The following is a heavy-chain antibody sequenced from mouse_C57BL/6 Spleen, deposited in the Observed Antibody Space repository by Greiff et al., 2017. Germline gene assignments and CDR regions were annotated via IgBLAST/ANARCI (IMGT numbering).Heavy chain of an antibody. CDR1: GYTFTSYW. CDR3: ARVTTVVEYFDV. V-gene: IGHV1-55*01. J-gene: IGHJ1*03. D-gene: IGHD1-1*01. Sequence: VQLQKPGAELVKPGASVKMSCKASGYTFTSYWITWVKQRPGQGLEWIGDIYPGSGSTNYNEKFKSKATLTVDTSSSTAYMQLSSLTSEDSAVYYCARVTTVVEYFDVWGTGTTVTVSS. CDR2: IYPGSGST.